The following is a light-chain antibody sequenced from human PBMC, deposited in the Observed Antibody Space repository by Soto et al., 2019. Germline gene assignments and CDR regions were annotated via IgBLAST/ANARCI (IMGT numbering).Light chain of an antibody. CDR3: HHYYSNPPP. CDR1: QGISSY. V-gene: IGKV1-8*01. J-gene: IGKJ4*01. Sequence: AIRMTQSPSSFSASTGDRVTITCRASQGISSYLAWYQQKPGKAPKLLIYAASTLQSGVPSRFSGRGCGTDFPLTISCLQSKNFATYYFHHYYSNPPPLGGGTKGEIK. CDR2: AAS.